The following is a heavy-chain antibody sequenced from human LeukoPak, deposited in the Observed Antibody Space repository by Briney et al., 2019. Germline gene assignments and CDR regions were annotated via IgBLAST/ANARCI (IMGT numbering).Heavy chain of an antibody. CDR3: ASDYYDSRGPLGY. D-gene: IGHD3-22*01. V-gene: IGHV3-66*01. Sequence: GGSLRLSCAASGFTFSSYSMNWVRQAPGKGLEWVSVIYSGGSTYYADSVKGRFTISRDNSKNTLYLQMNSLRAEDTAVYYCASDYYDSRGPLGYWGQGTLVTVSS. CDR1: GFTFSSYS. CDR2: IYSGGST. J-gene: IGHJ4*02.